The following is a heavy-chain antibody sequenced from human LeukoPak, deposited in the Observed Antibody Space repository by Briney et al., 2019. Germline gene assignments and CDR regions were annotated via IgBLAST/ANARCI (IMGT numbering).Heavy chain of an antibody. CDR1: GFTFSSYG. CDR3: AKDLNSGWYYFDY. V-gene: IGHV3-33*06. D-gene: IGHD6-19*01. Sequence: GGSLRLSCAASGFTFSSYGMHWVRQAPGKGLEWVAIIWYDGSNKYYADSVKGRFTISRDNSKNTLYLQMNSLRAEDTAVYYCAKDLNSGWYYFDYWGQGTLVTVSS. CDR2: IWYDGSNK. J-gene: IGHJ4*02.